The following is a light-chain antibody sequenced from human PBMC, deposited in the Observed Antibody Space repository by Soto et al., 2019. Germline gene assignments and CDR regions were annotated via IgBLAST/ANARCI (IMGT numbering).Light chain of an antibody. Sequence: EIVLTQSPDTLSLSPGERATLSCRASQRVSSDSLALYQQQPGQAPRLLIYSTSNRATGIPDRFSGSGSGTDFTLTIRRLEPEDFALYYCQQYGRSQTFGQGTKVDI. V-gene: IGKV3-20*01. CDR1: QRVSSDS. CDR3: QQYGRSQT. J-gene: IGKJ1*01. CDR2: STS.